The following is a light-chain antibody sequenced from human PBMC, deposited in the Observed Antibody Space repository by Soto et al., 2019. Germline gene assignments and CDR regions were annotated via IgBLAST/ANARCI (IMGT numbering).Light chain of an antibody. J-gene: IGKJ2*01. CDR2: GTG. CDR3: QHYSSTPHT. CDR1: QSVSRSY. Sequence: EIVLTQSPGTLSLSPGQRATLSCRASQSVSRSYLAWYQHKGGQAPRLLMFGTGNRATGIPDRFSGTGSGTDFTLIINRLEPEDFAVYYCQHYSSTPHTFGQGTKLEIK. V-gene: IGKV3-20*01.